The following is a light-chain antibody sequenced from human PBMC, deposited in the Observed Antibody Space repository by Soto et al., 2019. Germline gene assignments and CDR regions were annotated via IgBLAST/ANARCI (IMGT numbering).Light chain of an antibody. CDR2: GAS. CDR3: QQYDNSFT. CDR1: QSVSSSY. Sequence: EIVLTQSPGTLSLSPGERATVSCRASQSVSSSYLAWYQHKPGQAPRLLIPGASNRAAGIPDRFSGSGSGTDFTLTISRLEPEDFAVYYCQQYDNSFTFGGGTKVDIK. V-gene: IGKV3-20*01. J-gene: IGKJ4*01.